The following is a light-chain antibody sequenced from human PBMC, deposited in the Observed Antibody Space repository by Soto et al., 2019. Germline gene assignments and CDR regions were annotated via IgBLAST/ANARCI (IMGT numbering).Light chain of an antibody. V-gene: IGKV3-15*01. CDR3: QQYKLWYT. CDR1: QSVSSD. Sequence: EIVMTQSPATLSVSPGERATLSCRASQSVSSDLAWYQQKPGQAPRLLIYDASTRATGIPARFSGSGSGTEFTLTISSLQSEDVAVYYCQQYKLWYTFAQGTKLEIK. CDR2: DAS. J-gene: IGKJ2*01.